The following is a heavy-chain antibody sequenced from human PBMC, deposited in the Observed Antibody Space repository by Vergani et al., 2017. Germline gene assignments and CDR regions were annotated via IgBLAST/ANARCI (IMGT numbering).Heavy chain of an antibody. J-gene: IGHJ4*02. CDR3: ARDSYDERKREPYYYGSGSGDFDY. CDR1: GFTFSSYG. Sequence: VQLLESGGGLVQPGGSLRLSCAASGFTFSSYGMHWVRQAPGKGLEWVAVISYDGSNKYYADSVKGRFTISRDNSKNTLYLQMNSLRAEDTAVYYCARDSYDERKREPYYYGSGSGDFDYWGQGTLVTVSS. CDR2: ISYDGSNK. V-gene: IGHV3-30*03. D-gene: IGHD3-10*01.